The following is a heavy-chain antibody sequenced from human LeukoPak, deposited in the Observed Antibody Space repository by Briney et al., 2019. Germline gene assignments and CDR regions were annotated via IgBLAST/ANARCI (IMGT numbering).Heavy chain of an antibody. Sequence: GGSLRLSCAASGFTFSSYSMNWVRQAPGKGLEWVSGINWNGGSTGYADSVKGRFTISRDNAKNSLYLQMNSLRAEDTALYYCARFHGGSGCDGPYYYYYYMDVWGKGTTVTVSS. D-gene: IGHD6-19*01. J-gene: IGHJ6*03. V-gene: IGHV3-20*04. CDR1: GFTFSSYS. CDR2: INWNGGST. CDR3: ARFHGGSGCDGPYYYYYYMDV.